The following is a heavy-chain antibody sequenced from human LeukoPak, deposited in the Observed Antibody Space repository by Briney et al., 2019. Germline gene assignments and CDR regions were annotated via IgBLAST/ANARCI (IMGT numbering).Heavy chain of an antibody. V-gene: IGHV4-31*03. J-gene: IGHJ4*02. CDR1: GGSTGSAGYY. CDR2: INYSGNT. Sequence: PSETLSLTCTVSGGSTGSAGYYWSWIRQHPGKGLEWIAYINYSGNTYHNPSLKSRVTISVDTSRNQFSLKLNSVTAADTAIYYCASMSGYYSKFDYWGQGTLVTVSS. D-gene: IGHD3-22*01. CDR3: ASMSGYYSKFDY.